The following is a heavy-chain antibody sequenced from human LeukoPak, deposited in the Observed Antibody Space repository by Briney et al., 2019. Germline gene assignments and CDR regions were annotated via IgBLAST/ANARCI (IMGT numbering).Heavy chain of an antibody. CDR1: GFTFSSYW. Sequence: GGSLRLSCAASGFTFSSYWMSWVRQAPGKGLEWVANIKQDGSEKYYVDSVKGRFTISRDNAKNSLYLQMNSLRAEDTAGYYCARDGIQLWSPSSDYWGQGTLVTVSS. D-gene: IGHD5-18*01. J-gene: IGHJ4*02. CDR3: ARDGIQLWSPSSDY. V-gene: IGHV3-7*01. CDR2: IKQDGSEK.